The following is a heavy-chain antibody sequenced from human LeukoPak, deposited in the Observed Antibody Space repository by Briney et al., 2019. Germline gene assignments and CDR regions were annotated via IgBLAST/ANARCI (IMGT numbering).Heavy chain of an antibody. J-gene: IGHJ3*02. V-gene: IGHV4-34*01. CDR1: GGPFSGYY. CDR2: INHSGST. Sequence: SETLSLTCAVYGGPFSGYYWSWIRQPPGKGLEWIGEINHSGSTNYNPSLKSRVTISVDTSKNQFSLKLSSVTAADTAVYYCARKASTRGYSYGYRVGAFDIWGQGTMVTVSS. CDR3: ARKASTRGYSYGYRVGAFDI. D-gene: IGHD5-18*01.